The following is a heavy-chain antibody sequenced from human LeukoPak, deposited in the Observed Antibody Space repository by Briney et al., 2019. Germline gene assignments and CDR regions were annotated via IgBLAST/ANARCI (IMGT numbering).Heavy chain of an antibody. J-gene: IGHJ3*01. D-gene: IGHD2-15*01. V-gene: IGHV3-53*01. CDR2: IYSGGST. Sequence: GGSLRLSCAASGFTVSSNCMSWVRQAPGKGLEWVSVIYSGGSTYYADSVKGRFTISRDNSKNTLYLQMNSLRAEDTAVYYCARDEGCSGGTSYRAFDVWGPGTMVTVSS. CDR1: GFTVSSNC. CDR3: ARDEGCSGGTSYRAFDV.